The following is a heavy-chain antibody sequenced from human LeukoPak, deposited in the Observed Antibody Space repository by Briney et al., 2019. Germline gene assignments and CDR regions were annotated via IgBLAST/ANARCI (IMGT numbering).Heavy chain of an antibody. CDR1: GYSFPSYG. D-gene: IGHD5-12*01. Sequence: ASAKVSCKASGYSFPSYGISWVRQAPGQGPEWMGWISPYNDNTNYAQKLQGRATLTTDTSTSTAYMELRSLRSDDTAVYYCARMRGVTNTDYFDYWGQGTLVTVSS. CDR3: ARMRGVTNTDYFDY. J-gene: IGHJ4*02. CDR2: ISPYNDNT. V-gene: IGHV1-18*01.